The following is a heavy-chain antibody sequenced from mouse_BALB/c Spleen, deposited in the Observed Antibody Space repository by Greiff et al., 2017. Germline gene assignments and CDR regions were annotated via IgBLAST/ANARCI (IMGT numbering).Heavy chain of an antibody. V-gene: IGHV5-6-5*01. J-gene: IGHJ3*01. Sequence: EVMLVESGGGLVKPGGSLKLSCAASGFTFSSYAMSWVRQTPEKRLEWVASISSGGSTYYPDSVKGRFTISRDNARNILYLQMSSLRSEDTAMYYCAREWVYGNYPFAYWGQGTLVTVSA. D-gene: IGHD2-1*01. CDR2: ISSGGST. CDR3: AREWVYGNYPFAY. CDR1: GFTFSSYA.